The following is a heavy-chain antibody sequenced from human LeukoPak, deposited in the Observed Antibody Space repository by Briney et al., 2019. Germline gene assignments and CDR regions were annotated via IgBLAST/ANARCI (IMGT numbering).Heavy chain of an antibody. CDR3: AREKMEVGYYGLDV. CDR1: GGTFDNSA. J-gene: IGHJ6*02. Sequence: GASVKVSCKASGGTFDNSAINWVRQAPGQGLEWMGRILPILNIPNYAQKLQGRVTIAADKSTSTAYMELSSLRSDDTAVYYCAREKMEVGYYGLDVWGQGTTVTVSS. D-gene: IGHD1-1*01. V-gene: IGHV1-69*04. CDR2: ILPILNIP.